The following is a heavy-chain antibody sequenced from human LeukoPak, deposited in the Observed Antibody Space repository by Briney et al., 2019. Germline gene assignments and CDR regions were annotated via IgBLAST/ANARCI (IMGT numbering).Heavy chain of an antibody. CDR2: IYYSGST. V-gene: IGHV4-59*01. J-gene: IGHJ6*02. CDR1: GGSISSYY. CDR3: GRAMYYYYGMDV. Sequence: SETLSLTCTVSGGSISSYYWSWIRQPPGKGLEWIGYIYYSGSTSYNPSLKSRVTISVDTSKNQFSLKLSSVTAADTAVYYCGRAMYYYYGMDVWGQGTTVTVSS.